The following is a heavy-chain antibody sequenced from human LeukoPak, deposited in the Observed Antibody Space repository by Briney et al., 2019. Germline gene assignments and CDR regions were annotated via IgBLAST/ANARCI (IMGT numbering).Heavy chain of an antibody. CDR3: ARDRSVGVLPAPPFDF. V-gene: IGHV4-59*01. CDR1: DDSITIYY. CDR2: IDHTGIT. J-gene: IGHJ4*02. Sequence: SETLSLTCTVSDDSITIYYWSWIRQPPGKGLEWIGYIDHTGITNYNPSLNSRVTISRDTSKNHFSLELSSATAADTAVYYCARDRSVGVLPAPPFDFWGQGTLVTVSS. D-gene: IGHD6-6*01.